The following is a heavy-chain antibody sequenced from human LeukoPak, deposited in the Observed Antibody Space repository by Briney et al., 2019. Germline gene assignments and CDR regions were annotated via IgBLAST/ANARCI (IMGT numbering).Heavy chain of an antibody. CDR1: GYTFTSYG. CDR3: ARVGDYDFWSGISIGDYYYMDV. Sequence: ASVKVSCKASGYTFTSYGISWVRQAPGQGLEWMGWISAYNGNTNYAQKLQGRVTMTTDTSTSTAYMELRSLRSDDTAVYYCARVGDYDFWSGISIGDYYYMDVWGKGTTVTVSS. D-gene: IGHD3-3*01. CDR2: ISAYNGNT. J-gene: IGHJ6*03. V-gene: IGHV1-18*01.